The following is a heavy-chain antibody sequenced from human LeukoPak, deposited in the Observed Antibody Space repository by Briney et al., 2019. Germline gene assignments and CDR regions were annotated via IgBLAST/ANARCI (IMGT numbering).Heavy chain of an antibody. Sequence: SETLSLTCTVSGGSISSYYWSWIRQPPGKGLKWIGYIYYSGSTNYNPSLKSRVTISVDTSKNQFSLKLSSVTAADTAVYYCARRSKYSSGWYGPYFDYWGQGTLVTVSS. D-gene: IGHD6-19*01. CDR2: IYYSGST. CDR3: ARRSKYSSGWYGPYFDY. J-gene: IGHJ4*02. CDR1: GGSISSYY. V-gene: IGHV4-59*08.